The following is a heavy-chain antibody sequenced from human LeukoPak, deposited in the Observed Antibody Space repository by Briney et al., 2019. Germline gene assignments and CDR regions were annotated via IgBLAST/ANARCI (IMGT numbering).Heavy chain of an antibody. CDR2: ISGSGDTT. Sequence: GGSLRLSCAASGFTFRNYAMTWVRQAPGKGLEWDSDISGSGDTTYYADSVKGRFTISRDSSTNTLYLQMNSLRAEDTAVYFCAKVGSYGFKYFDYWGRGTLVTVSS. J-gene: IGHJ4*02. CDR1: GFTFRNYA. D-gene: IGHD5-18*01. CDR3: AKVGSYGFKYFDY. V-gene: IGHV3-23*01.